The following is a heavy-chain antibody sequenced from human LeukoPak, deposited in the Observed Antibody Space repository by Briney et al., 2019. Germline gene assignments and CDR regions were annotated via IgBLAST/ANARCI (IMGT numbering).Heavy chain of an antibody. V-gene: IGHV4-61*02. CDR1: GGSISSGTNY. D-gene: IGHD3-3*01. Sequence: SETLSLTCNVSGGSISSGTNYWSWIRQPAGKGLEWIGRIYTSGHTNYNPSLKSRATISVDTPKNQFSLKLSSVTAADTAVYYCARGVRFLELLNLRNWFDPWGQGTLVTVSS. CDR3: ARGVRFLELLNLRNWFDP. J-gene: IGHJ5*02. CDR2: IYTSGHT.